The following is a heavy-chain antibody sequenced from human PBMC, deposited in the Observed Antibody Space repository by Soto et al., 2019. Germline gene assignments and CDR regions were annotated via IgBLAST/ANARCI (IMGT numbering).Heavy chain of an antibody. D-gene: IGHD1-26*01. CDR1: GFTFSNAW. CDR3: TTAVGATTAYYYYHYGMDV. CDR2: IKSKTDGGTT. J-gene: IGHJ6*02. Sequence: EVQLVESGGGLVKPGGSLRLSCAASGFTFSNAWMNWVRQAPGKGLEWVGRIKSKTDGGTTDYAAPVKGRFTISRDDSXNXLXXQMNSLQTEDTAVYYCTTAVGATTAYYYYHYGMDVWGQGTTVTVSS. V-gene: IGHV3-15*07.